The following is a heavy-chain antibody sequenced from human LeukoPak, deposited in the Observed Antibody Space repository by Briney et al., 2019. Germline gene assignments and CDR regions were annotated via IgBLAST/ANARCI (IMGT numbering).Heavy chain of an antibody. Sequence: PGGSLRLSCAASGFTFSDYAMYWVRQAPGKGLEWVAVISYDGINKYYADSVKGRFTVSRDNAKNTAYLQMNSLRAEDTAVYYCARDKDYGYDYWGQGTLVTVSS. CDR1: GFTFSDYA. V-gene: IGHV3-30-3*01. CDR2: ISYDGINK. J-gene: IGHJ4*02. CDR3: ARDKDYGYDY. D-gene: IGHD5-18*01.